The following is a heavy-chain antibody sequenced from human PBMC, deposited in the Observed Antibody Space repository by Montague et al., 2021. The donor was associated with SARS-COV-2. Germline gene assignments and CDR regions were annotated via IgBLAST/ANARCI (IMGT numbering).Heavy chain of an antibody. CDR2: ISSSGGNT. V-gene: IGHV3-48*03. D-gene: IGHD3-22*01. Sequence: SLRLSCAASGFTFSSYEMNWVRQAPGKGLEWVSYISSSGGNTFYADSVRGRFTISRDNAKNSLYLQMNSLRAEDTAVYYCARESRITMLVVVITSAFDXWGQGTMVTVSS. J-gene: IGHJ3*02. CDR3: ARESRITMLVVVITSAFDX. CDR1: GFTFSSYE.